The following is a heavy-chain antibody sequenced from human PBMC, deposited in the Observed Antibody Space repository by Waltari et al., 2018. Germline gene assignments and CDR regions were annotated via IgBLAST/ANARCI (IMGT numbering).Heavy chain of an antibody. CDR2: KNSGGDK. CDR1: GFTVSSNY. CDR3: ARDVTGYYYFDL. J-gene: IGHJ2*01. V-gene: IGHV3-53*01. Sequence: EVQLVESGGGLIQPGGSLRLSCAASGFTVSSNYMSWVRQAPGKGLEWVSVKNSGGDKNYADSVKGRFTIPRDNSKNTVYLQMNTLRAEDTALYYCARDVTGYYYFDLWGRGTLVTVSS.